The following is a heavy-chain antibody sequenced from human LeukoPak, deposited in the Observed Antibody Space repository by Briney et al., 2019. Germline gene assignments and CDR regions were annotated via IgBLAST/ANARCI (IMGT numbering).Heavy chain of an antibody. CDR3: ARDWGNDAPMDA. Sequence: PGGSLRLSCAASGVTFSGYSMNWVRQAPGEGLERVSYISSRSSTIYYADSVKGRFTISRDNSKNTLYLQMNSLRADDTAVYYCARDWGNDAPMDAWGQGTAVTVSS. CDR1: GVTFSGYS. CDR2: ISSRSSTI. J-gene: IGHJ6*02. D-gene: IGHD1-1*01. V-gene: IGHV3-48*01.